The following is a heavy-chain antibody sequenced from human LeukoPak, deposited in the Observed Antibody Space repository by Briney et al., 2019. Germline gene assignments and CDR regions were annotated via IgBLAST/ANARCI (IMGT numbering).Heavy chain of an antibody. CDR3: ATRPPYCSSTSCYQYDY. V-gene: IGHV1-69*05. CDR1: GGTFSSYA. Sequence: ASVKVSCKASGGTFSSYAISWVRQAPGQGLEWMGGIIPIFGTANYAQKFQGRVTITTDESTSTAYMELSSLRSEDTAVYYCATRPPYCSSTSCYQYDYWGQGTLVTVS. J-gene: IGHJ4*02. CDR2: IIPIFGTA. D-gene: IGHD2-2*01.